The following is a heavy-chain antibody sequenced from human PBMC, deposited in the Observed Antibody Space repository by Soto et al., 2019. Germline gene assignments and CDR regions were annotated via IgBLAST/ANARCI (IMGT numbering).Heavy chain of an antibody. CDR1: GYTFTSYG. J-gene: IGHJ5*02. V-gene: IGHV1-18*01. CDR3: ARDGYCSGGSCYSDSWFDL. D-gene: IGHD2-15*01. Sequence: ASVKVSCKASGYTFTSYGISWVRQAPGQGLEWMGWISAYNGNTNYAQKLQGRVTMTTDTSTSTAYMELRSLRSDDTAVYYGARDGYCSGGSCYSDSWFDLCGQGTLVTVSS. CDR2: ISAYNGNT.